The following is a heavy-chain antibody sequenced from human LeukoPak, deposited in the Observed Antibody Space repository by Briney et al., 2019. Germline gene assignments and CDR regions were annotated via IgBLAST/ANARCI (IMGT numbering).Heavy chain of an antibody. CDR3: AGRYYYDSSGYYYSAFDF. J-gene: IGHJ3*01. D-gene: IGHD3-22*01. CDR2: IYYSGTT. Sequence: SETLSLTCTVSGGSISNYYWNWIRQPPGKGLEWIGYIYYSGTTNYNPSLKSRVSMSVDTSKNQFSLKLSSVTAADTAVYYCAGRYYYDSSGYYYSAFDFWGQGTMVTVSS. V-gene: IGHV4-59*01. CDR1: GGSISNYY.